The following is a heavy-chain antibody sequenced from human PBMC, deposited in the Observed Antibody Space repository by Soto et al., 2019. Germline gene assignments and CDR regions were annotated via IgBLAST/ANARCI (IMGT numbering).Heavy chain of an antibody. J-gene: IGHJ6*03. D-gene: IGHD4-4*01. V-gene: IGHV3-33*01. CDR1: GFTFSSYG. CDR3: ARDSPVTGYYYYMDV. CDR2: IWYDGSNK. Sequence: GGSLRLSCAASGFTFSSYGMHWVRQAPGKGLEWVAVIWYDGSNKYYADSVKGRFTISRDNSKNTLYLQMNSLRAEDTAVYYCARDSPVTGYYYYMDVWGKGTTVTVSS.